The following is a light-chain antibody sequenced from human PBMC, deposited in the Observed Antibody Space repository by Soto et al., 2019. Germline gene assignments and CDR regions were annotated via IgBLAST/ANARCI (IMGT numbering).Light chain of an antibody. V-gene: IGKV1-12*01. CDR1: QGISQW. CDR2: GAF. J-gene: IGKJ1*01. CDR3: QQVTTFPRT. Sequence: DIQITQYPSSVSAAVLYIFAITLLASQGISQWLAWYQHKPGTAPKLLIFGAFSLQRGVPSRFAGSGSGTDFTLTIKSLQPEDVATYYCQQVTTFPRTFGQGTKVDIK.